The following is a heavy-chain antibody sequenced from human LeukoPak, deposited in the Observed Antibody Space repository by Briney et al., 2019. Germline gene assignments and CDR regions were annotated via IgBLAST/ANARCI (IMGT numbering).Heavy chain of an antibody. Sequence: QPGGSLRLSCAASGFTFSSYGMSWVRQAPGKGLEWVSAISGSGGSTYYADSVKGRFTISRDNSKNTLYLQMNSLRAEDTAVYYCATYYCGSGSYYNKPHDYWGQGTPVTVSS. D-gene: IGHD3-10*01. CDR3: ATYYCGSGSYYNKPHDY. V-gene: IGHV3-23*01. CDR1: GFTFSSYG. J-gene: IGHJ4*02. CDR2: ISGSGGST.